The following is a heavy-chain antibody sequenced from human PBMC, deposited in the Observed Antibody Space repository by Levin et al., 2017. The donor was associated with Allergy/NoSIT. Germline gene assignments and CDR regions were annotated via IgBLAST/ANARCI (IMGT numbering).Heavy chain of an antibody. V-gene: IGHV3-66*01. D-gene: IGHD2-15*01. J-gene: IGHJ6*02. CDR1: GFTVSDSY. CDR3: ARDRRVIRYCSGGKCYYFYYGMDV. CDR2: IHSGGNT. Sequence: LPGGSLRLSCAASGFTVSDSYMAWVRQAPGKGLEWVSLIHSGGNTYYTDSVKGRFTISRDNTKNTLYLQMDSLRAEDTAVYYCARDRRVIRYCSGGKCYYFYYGMDVWGQGTTVTVSS.